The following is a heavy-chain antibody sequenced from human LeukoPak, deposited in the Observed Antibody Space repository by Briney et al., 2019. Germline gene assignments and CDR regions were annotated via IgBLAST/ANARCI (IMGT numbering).Heavy chain of an antibody. J-gene: IGHJ6*03. CDR2: ISYDGSNK. Sequence: PGGSLRLSCAASGFTFSSYAMHWVRQAPGKGLEWVAVISYDGSNKYYADSVKGRFTISRDNSKNTLYLQMNSLRAEDTAVYYCARGGYDILTGYFLEYYYMDVWGKGTTVTVSS. CDR3: ARGGYDILTGYFLEYYYMDV. D-gene: IGHD3-9*01. V-gene: IGHV3-30-3*01. CDR1: GFTFSSYA.